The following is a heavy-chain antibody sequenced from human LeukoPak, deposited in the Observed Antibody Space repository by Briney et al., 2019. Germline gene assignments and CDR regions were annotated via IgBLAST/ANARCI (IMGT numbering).Heavy chain of an antibody. CDR1: GGSFSGYY. V-gene: IGHV4-34*01. Sequence: SETLSLTCAVYGGSFSGYYWSWIRQPPGKGLEWIGEINHSGSTNYNPSLKSRVTISVGTSKNQFSLKLSSVTAADTAVYYCASNDILTGSSLHYFDYWGQGTLVTVSS. J-gene: IGHJ4*02. CDR2: INHSGST. CDR3: ASNDILTGSSLHYFDY. D-gene: IGHD3-9*01.